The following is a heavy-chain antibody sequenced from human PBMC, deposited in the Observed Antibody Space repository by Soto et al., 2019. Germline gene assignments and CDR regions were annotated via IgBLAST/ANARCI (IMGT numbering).Heavy chain of an antibody. CDR2: ISAYNGNT. V-gene: IGHV1-18*01. Sequence: GAPVKVSSKASGYTFTSYCISWVRQAPGQGLEWMGWISAYNGNTNYAQKLQGRVTMTTDTSTSTAYMELRSLRSDDTAVYYCARVKRSGYHNWFDPWGQGTLVNVSS. CDR1: GYTFTSYC. J-gene: IGHJ5*02. CDR3: ARVKRSGYHNWFDP. D-gene: IGHD3-22*01.